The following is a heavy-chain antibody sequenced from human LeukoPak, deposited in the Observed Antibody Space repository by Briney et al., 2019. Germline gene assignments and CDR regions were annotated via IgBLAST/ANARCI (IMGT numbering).Heavy chain of an antibody. Sequence: GGSLRLSCAASGFTFSSYGMHWVRQAPGKGLEWVAVIWYDGSNKYYADSVKGRFTISRDNSKNTLYLQMNSLRAEDTAVYCCARAGYYYDSSGYYTYIDYWGQGTLVAVSS. V-gene: IGHV3-33*01. CDR2: IWYDGSNK. CDR1: GFTFSSYG. J-gene: IGHJ4*02. D-gene: IGHD3-22*01. CDR3: ARAGYYYDSSGYYTYIDY.